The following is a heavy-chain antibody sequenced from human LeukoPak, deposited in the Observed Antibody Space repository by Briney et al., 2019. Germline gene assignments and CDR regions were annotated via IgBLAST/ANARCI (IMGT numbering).Heavy chain of an antibody. J-gene: IGHJ4*02. D-gene: IGHD3-10*01. V-gene: IGHV4-59*01. Sequence: SETLSLTCSVSGGFNTHYYWSWIRQPPGKGLEWIGYFYHNASTNYNPSLKSRVTISVDTSKNHFSLKLSSVTAADTAVYYCARGTDYWGQGTLVTVSS. CDR2: FYHNAST. CDR3: ARGTDY. CDR1: GGFNTHYY.